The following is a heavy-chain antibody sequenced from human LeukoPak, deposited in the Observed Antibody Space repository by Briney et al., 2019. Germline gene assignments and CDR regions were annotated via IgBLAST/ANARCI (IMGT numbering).Heavy chain of an antibody. CDR1: GYTFTSYG. V-gene: IGHV1-3*01. CDR3: ATDAYSSSSWGYYGMDV. D-gene: IGHD6-6*01. CDR2: INAGNGNT. Sequence: ASVKVSCKASGYTFTSYGISWVRQAPGQRLEWMGWINAGNGNTKYSQKFQGRVTITRDTSASTAYMELSSLRSEDTAVYYCATDAYSSSSWGYYGMDVWGQGTTVTVSS. J-gene: IGHJ6*02.